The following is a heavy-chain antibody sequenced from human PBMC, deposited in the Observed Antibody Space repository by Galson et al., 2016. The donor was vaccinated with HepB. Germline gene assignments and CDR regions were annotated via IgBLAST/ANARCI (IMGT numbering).Heavy chain of an antibody. D-gene: IGHD3-16*01. Sequence: SLRLSCATSGFTFSSYSMHWVRQAPGKGLEYVSTISGNGGRFTISRDNSKSTLYLQMSSLRAEDTAVYFCAKEGEFRTSDYWGQGTLVTVSS. CDR1: GFTFSSYS. J-gene: IGHJ4*02. CDR3: AKEGEFRTSDY. CDR2: ISGNG. V-gene: IGHV3-64D*06.